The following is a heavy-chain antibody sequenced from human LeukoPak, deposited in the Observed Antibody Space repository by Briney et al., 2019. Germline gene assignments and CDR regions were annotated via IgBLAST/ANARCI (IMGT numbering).Heavy chain of an antibody. CDR3: ARGSKDY. Sequence: ASVKVSCKACGYTFTSYGISWVRQAPGQGLEWMGWISAYNGNTNYAQKLQGRVTMTTDTSTRPGYMELRSLRSDDRAVYYCARGSKDYWGQGTLVTVSS. J-gene: IGHJ4*02. V-gene: IGHV1-18*01. CDR2: ISAYNGNT. CDR1: GYTFTSYG.